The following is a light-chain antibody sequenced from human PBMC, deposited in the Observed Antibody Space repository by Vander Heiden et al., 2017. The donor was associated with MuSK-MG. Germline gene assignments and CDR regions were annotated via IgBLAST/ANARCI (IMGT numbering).Light chain of an antibody. CDR1: SSDVGSYNL. Sequence: GQSITISCTGTSSDVGSYNLVSWYQQHPGKAPKLMIYEGSKRPSGVSNRFSGSKSGNTASLTISGLQAEDEADYYCCSYAGSSTWVFGGGTKLTVL. CDR3: CSYAGSSTWV. V-gene: IGLV2-23*01. CDR2: EGS. J-gene: IGLJ3*02.